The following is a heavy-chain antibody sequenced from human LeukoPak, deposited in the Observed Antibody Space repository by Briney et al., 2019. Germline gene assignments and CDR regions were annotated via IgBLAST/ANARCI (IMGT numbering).Heavy chain of an antibody. V-gene: IGHV1-69*13. Sequence: GASVKVSCKASGYTFTSYGISWVRQAPGQGLEWMGGIIPIFGTANYAQKFQGRVTITAEESTSTAYMELSSLRSEDTAVYYCARDLSGYTFDYWGQGTLVTVSS. CDR2: IIPIFGTA. CDR1: GYTFTSYG. D-gene: IGHD3-22*01. CDR3: ARDLSGYTFDY. J-gene: IGHJ4*02.